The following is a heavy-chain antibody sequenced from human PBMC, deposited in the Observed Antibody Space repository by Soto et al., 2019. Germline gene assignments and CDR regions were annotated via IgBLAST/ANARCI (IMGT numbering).Heavy chain of an antibody. CDR3: ARDITGTLDY. CDR1: GFTFSSYA. J-gene: IGHJ4*02. D-gene: IGHD1-20*01. Sequence: QVQLVESGGGVVQPGRSLRLSCAASGFTFSSYAMHWVRQAPGKGLEGVAVISYDGSNKYYADSVKGRFTISRDNSKNTLYLQMNSLRAEDTAVYYCARDITGTLDYWGQGTLVTVSS. CDR2: ISYDGSNK. V-gene: IGHV3-30-3*01.